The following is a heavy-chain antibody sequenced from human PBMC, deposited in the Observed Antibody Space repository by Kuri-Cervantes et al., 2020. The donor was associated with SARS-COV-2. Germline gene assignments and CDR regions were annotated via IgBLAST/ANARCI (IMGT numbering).Heavy chain of an antibody. CDR2: IIPIFGTA. J-gene: IGHJ6*02. D-gene: IGHD2-2*02. CDR3: ARAVDIVVVPAAILGYYYYGMDV. Sequence: SSVKVSRKASGGTFSSYSISWVRQAPGQGLEWMGGIIPIFGTANYAQKFQGRVTITADESTSTAYMELSSLSSEDTAVYYCARAVDIVVVPAAILGYYYYGMDVWGQGTTVTVSS. CDR1: GGTFSSYS. V-gene: IGHV1-69*13.